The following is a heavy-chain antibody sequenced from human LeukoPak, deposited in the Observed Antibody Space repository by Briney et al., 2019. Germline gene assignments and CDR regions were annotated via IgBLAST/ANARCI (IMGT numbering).Heavy chain of an antibody. J-gene: IGHJ4*02. CDR3: LRRHYGSWSLDS. D-gene: IGHD3-10*01. CDR2: INHSGST. V-gene: IGHV4-34*01. Sequence: SETLSLTCAAYGSSSRVPYWPWIRQPPGKGLEWIGEINHSGSTTYNPSLNNRVTISVDTSKNQFSLKLTSVTAADTAVYYCLRRHYGSWSLDSWGQGTVVTVSS. CDR1: GSSSRVPY.